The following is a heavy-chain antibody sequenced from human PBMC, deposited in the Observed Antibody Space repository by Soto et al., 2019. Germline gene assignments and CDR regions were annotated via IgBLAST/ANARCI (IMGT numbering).Heavy chain of an antibody. CDR2: VNPNSGGT. V-gene: IGHV1-2*02. D-gene: IGHD2-2*01. CDR1: GYTFTGYY. CDR3: ARVLEGYCSSTSCPRSWFDP. Sequence: ASVKVSCKASGYTFTGYYMHWVRQAPGQGLEWMGWVNPNSGGTNYAQKFQGRVTMTGDTSISTAYMELSRLRSDDTAVYYCARVLEGYCSSTSCPRSWFDPWGQGTLVTVSS. J-gene: IGHJ5*02.